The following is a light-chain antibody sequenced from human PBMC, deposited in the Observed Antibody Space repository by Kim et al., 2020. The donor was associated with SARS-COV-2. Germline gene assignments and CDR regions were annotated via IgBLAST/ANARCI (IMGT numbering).Light chain of an antibody. Sequence: ASVGDRDTITSRASQSINNYLNWYQKNPGQAPKLLIYTASSLKSVVPKRFSGSGSRTDFALIISGLQPEDVATYYCQQNHSTPITFGQGTRLEIK. J-gene: IGKJ5*01. V-gene: IGKV1-39*01. CDR3: QQNHSTPIT. CDR2: TAS. CDR1: QSINNY.